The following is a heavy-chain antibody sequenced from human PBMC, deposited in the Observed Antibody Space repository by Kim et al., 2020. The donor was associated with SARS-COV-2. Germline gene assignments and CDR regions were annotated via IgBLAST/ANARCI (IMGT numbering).Heavy chain of an antibody. J-gene: IGHJ6*03. CDR1: GFTFSSYW. Sequence: GGSLRHSCAASGFTFSSYWMHWVRQAPGKGLVWVSRINSDGSSTSYADSVKGRFTISRDNAKNTLYLQMNSLRAEDTAVYYCARNKPVYCSSTSCYTYYYMDVWGKGTTVTVSS. V-gene: IGHV3-74*01. CDR3: ARNKPVYCSSTSCYTYYYMDV. D-gene: IGHD2-2*02. CDR2: INSDGSST.